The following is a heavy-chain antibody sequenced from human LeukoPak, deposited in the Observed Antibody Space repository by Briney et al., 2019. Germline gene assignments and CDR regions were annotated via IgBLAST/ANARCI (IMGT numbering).Heavy chain of an antibody. J-gene: IGHJ4*02. CDR2: IKQDGSKK. CDR3: ARGYCSGGVCYSIYFDY. V-gene: IGHV3-7*01. CDR1: GFSISTYW. Sequence: GGSLRLSCAASGFSISTYWMSWVRQAPGKGLEWVANIKQDGSKKYHVDSVKGRFTMSRDNAKNSLYLQMSSLRAEDTAVYYCARGYCSGGVCYSIYFDYWGQGTLVTVSS. D-gene: IGHD2-15*01.